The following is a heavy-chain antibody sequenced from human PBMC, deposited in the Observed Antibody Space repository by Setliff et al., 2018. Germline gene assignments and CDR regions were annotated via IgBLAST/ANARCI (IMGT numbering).Heavy chain of an antibody. CDR2: ISASGGST. Sequence: GGSLRLSCAASGFTFSSYAMNWVRQAPGKGLEWVSAISASGGSTYYADSVKGRFTISRDNPKNTLYLQMNSLGAEDTAVYYCAKVNNRFWSGYYPYYYGMDVWGQGTTVTVSS. CDR1: GFTFSSYA. CDR3: AKVNNRFWSGYYPYYYGMDV. J-gene: IGHJ6*02. V-gene: IGHV3-23*01. D-gene: IGHD3-3*01.